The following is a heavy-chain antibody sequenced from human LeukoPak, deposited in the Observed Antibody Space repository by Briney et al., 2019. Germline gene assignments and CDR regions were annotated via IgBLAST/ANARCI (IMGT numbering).Heavy chain of an antibody. CDR3: ARARLPLANWNYARGNYYYMDV. D-gene: IGHD1-7*01. V-gene: IGHV1-69*05. CDR2: IIPIFGTA. CDR1: GGTFSSYA. Sequence: SVKVSCKASGGTFSSYAISWVRQAPGQGLEWMGGIIPIFGTANYAQKFQGRVTITTDESTSTAYMELSRLRSEDTAVYYCARARLPLANWNYARGNYYYMDVWGKGTTVTVSS. J-gene: IGHJ6*03.